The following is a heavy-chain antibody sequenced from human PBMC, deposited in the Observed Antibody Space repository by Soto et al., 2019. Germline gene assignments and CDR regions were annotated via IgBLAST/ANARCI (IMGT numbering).Heavy chain of an antibody. CDR3: ARLLWFGELLAPLDY. Sequence: QVQLVESGGGVVQPGRSLRLSCAASGFTFSSYAMHWVRQAPGKGLEWVAVISYDGSNKYYADSVKGRFTISRDNSKNPLYLQMNSLRAEDTAVYYCARLLWFGELLAPLDYWGQGTLVTVSS. J-gene: IGHJ4*02. CDR1: GFTFSSYA. CDR2: ISYDGSNK. D-gene: IGHD3-10*01. V-gene: IGHV3-30-3*01.